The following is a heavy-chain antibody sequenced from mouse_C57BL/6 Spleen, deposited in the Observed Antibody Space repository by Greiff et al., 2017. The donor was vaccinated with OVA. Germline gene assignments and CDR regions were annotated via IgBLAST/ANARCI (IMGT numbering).Heavy chain of an antibody. V-gene: IGHV14-4*01. Sequence: EVQLQQSGAELVRPGASVKLSCTASGFNIKDDYMHWVKQRPEQGLEWIGWIDPENGDTEYASKFQGKATITADTSSNTAYLQLSSLTSEDTSVYYCTAIYYGYDEGYYFDYWGQGTTLTVSS. CDR1: GFNIKDDY. J-gene: IGHJ2*01. CDR3: TAIYYGYDEGYYFDY. D-gene: IGHD2-2*01. CDR2: IDPENGDT.